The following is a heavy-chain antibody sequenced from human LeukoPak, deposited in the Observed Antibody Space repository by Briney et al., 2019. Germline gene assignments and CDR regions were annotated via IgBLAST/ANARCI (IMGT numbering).Heavy chain of an antibody. D-gene: IGHD4-17*01. V-gene: IGHV3-21*01. Sequence: GESLRLSCAASGFTFSGYSMNWVRQAPGKGLEWVSSISPSSSYIYYGDSVKGRFTISRDNAKNSLYLQMNSLRAEDTAVYYCTRDPYGDYASDYWGQGTLVTVSS. CDR1: GFTFSGYS. CDR2: ISPSSSYI. J-gene: IGHJ4*02. CDR3: TRDPYGDYASDY.